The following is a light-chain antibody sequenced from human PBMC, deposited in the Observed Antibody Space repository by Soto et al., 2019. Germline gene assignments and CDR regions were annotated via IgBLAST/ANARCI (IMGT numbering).Light chain of an antibody. CDR3: QKCNSAPST. CDR1: QGISNY. Sequence: DIQMTQSPSSLSASVGDRVTITCRASQGISNYLAWYQQKPGEVPKLLIYAASTLQSGVPSRFSGSGSGTEFTLTISSLQPEDVETYYCQKCNSAPSTLGHGTKVDIK. J-gene: IGKJ3*01. CDR2: AAS. V-gene: IGKV1-27*01.